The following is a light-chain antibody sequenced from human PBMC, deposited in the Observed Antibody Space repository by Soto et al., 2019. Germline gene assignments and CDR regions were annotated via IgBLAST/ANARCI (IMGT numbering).Light chain of an antibody. J-gene: IGKJ1*01. Sequence: EVVMTQSPLSLPVTLGQPASISCRSSQSVVYSDGNAYLNWFHQRPGQSPRRLMYRVSKRDSGVPDRFSGSGSGTDFTLKISRVEAEDVGVYYCMQGTHWPPTFGRGTKVEIK. CDR2: RVS. V-gene: IGKV2-30*01. CDR1: QSVVYSDGNAY. CDR3: MQGTHWPPT.